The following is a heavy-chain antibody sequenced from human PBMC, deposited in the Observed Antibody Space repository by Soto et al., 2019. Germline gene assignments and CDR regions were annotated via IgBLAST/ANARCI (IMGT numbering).Heavy chain of an antibody. CDR1: GGSINDYY. J-gene: IGHJ4*02. D-gene: IGHD3-10*01. V-gene: IGHV4-59*01. CDR2: FYSLGTT. Sequence: QIQLQESDPGLVKSSETLSLTCTISGGSINDYYWSWIRQSPGKGLEWIGFFYSLGTTNYNPSLKSRVTISLDTSKREYSLTLSFVTATDTAVYYCATGRYSFGSEYWGQGALVIVSS. CDR3: ATGRYSFGSEY.